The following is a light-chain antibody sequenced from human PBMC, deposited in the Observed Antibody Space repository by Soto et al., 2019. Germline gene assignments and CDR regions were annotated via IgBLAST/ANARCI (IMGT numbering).Light chain of an antibody. CDR1: SGSVSTSYY. CDR3: VLYMGSGLWV. CDR2: STN. J-gene: IGLJ3*02. V-gene: IGLV8-61*01. Sequence: QAVVTQEPSFSVSPGGTVTLTCGLSSGSVSTSYYPSWYQQTPGQAPRTLIYSTNTRSSGVPHRFSGSILGNKAALTITGAQADDESDYYCVLYMGSGLWVFGGGTKVTVL.